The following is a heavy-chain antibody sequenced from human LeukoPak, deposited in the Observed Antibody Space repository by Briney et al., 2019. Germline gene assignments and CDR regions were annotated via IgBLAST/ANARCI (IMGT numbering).Heavy chain of an antibody. CDR3: ARDRGADYYDSSGSWVGAFDI. D-gene: IGHD3-22*01. Sequence: PGGSLRLSCTASGFTFSDYGMHWVRQPPGKGLEWVAIIWYDGSNKTYEDSVKGRFTISRDNSKNTLYLQMNYLRAEDTAVYYCARDRGADYYDSSGSWVGAFDIWGQGTMVAVSS. J-gene: IGHJ3*02. CDR1: GFTFSDYG. CDR2: IWYDGSNK. V-gene: IGHV3-33*01.